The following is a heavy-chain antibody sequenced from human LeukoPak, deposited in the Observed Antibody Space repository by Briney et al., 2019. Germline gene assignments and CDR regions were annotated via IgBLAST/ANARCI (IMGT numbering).Heavy chain of an antibody. J-gene: IGHJ6*03. CDR1: GGSISSYY. Sequence: SETLSLTCTVSGGSISSYYWSWIRQPAGKGLEWIGRIYTSGSTNYNPSLKSRVTMSVDTSKNQFSLKLSSVTAADTAVYYCARGYNWNYYNNYYYYMDVWGKGTTVTVSS. CDR3: ARGYNWNYYNNYYYYMDV. V-gene: IGHV4-4*07. D-gene: IGHD1-7*01. CDR2: IYTSGST.